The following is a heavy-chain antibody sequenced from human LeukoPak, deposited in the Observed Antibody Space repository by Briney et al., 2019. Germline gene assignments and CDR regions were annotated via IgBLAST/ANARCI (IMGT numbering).Heavy chain of an antibody. V-gene: IGHV3-23*01. J-gene: IGHJ4*02. CDR3: AKAGEAFGTGEFDY. Sequence: GGSLRLSCAASGFTFSSYAMSWVRQAPGKGLEWVSAISGSGGSTYYADSVKGRFTISRDNSKNTLYLQMNSLRAEDTAIYYCAKAGEAFGTGEFDYWGQGTLVTVSS. D-gene: IGHD3-16*01. CDR1: GFTFSSYA. CDR2: ISGSGGST.